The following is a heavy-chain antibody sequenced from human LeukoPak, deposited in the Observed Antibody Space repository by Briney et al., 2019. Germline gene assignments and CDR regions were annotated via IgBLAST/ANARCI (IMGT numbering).Heavy chain of an antibody. J-gene: IGHJ3*02. CDR3: ARGVVTAIQKAFDI. V-gene: IGHV4-39*07. CDR2: IYYDGST. CDR1: GGSISSTNDY. Sequence: SETLSLTCGVSGGSISSTNDYWGWIRQPPGTGLEWIGSIYYDGSTYYSPSLKSRVTISVDKAKNQVSLRLSSVTAADTAVYFCARGVVTAIQKAFDIWGQGTMVTVSS. D-gene: IGHD2-21*02.